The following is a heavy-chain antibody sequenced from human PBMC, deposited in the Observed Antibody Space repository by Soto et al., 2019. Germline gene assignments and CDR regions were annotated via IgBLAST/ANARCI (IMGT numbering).Heavy chain of an antibody. CDR2: MYDSGST. Sequence: QVQLQESGPGLVKPSETLSLTCTVSGGSISSSYWSWIRQPPGKGLEWIGYMYDSGSTNYNPSLRSRVTISVDTSKKQFSLKLSSVTAADTAVYYCARGSGNYYYYGLDVWGQGTTATVSS. J-gene: IGHJ6*02. CDR1: GGSISSSY. V-gene: IGHV4-59*01. D-gene: IGHD1-26*01. CDR3: ARGSGNYYYYGLDV.